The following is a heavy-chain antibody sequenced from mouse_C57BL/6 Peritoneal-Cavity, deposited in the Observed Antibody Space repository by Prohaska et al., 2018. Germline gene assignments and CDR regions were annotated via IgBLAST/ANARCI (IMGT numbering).Heavy chain of an antibody. J-gene: IGHJ2*01. V-gene: IGHV1-9*01. Sequence: KLSCKATGYTFTGYWIEWVKQRPGHGLEWIGEILPGSDSTNYNEKLKGKAVFTADTSSITADMQLSSLTTEDSAIYYCARGTTVPDFDYWGQGTTLTVSS. CDR2: ILPGSDST. CDR1: GYTFTGYW. CDR3: ARGTTVPDFDY. D-gene: IGHD1-1*01.